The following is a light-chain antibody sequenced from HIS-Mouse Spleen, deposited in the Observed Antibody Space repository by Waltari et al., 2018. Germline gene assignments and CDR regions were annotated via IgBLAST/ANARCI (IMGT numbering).Light chain of an antibody. J-gene: IGLJ3*02. V-gene: IGLV1-51*01. CDR1: SSNIGNNY. CDR3: GTWDSSLSAWV. CDR2: DNN. Sequence: SVLTQPPSVSAAPGQKVTISCSGSSSNIGNNYLSWYQQLPGTAPKLLIYDNNKRPSGIPDRFSGSKSGTSATLGITGLQTGDEADYYCGTWDSSLSAWVFGGGTKLTVL.